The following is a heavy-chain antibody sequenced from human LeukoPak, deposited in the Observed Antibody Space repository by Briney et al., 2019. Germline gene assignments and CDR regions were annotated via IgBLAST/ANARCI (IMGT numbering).Heavy chain of an antibody. V-gene: IGHV3-23*01. J-gene: IGHJ4*02. D-gene: IGHD2/OR15-2a*01. Sequence: GGSLRLSCAASGSTFSSYAMSWVRQAPGKGLEWVSAISGSGGSTYYADSVKGRFTISRDNSKNTLYLQMNSLRAEDTAVYYCAKYPREYLGFDYWGQGTLVTVSS. CDR1: GSTFSSYA. CDR3: AKYPREYLGFDY. CDR2: ISGSGGST.